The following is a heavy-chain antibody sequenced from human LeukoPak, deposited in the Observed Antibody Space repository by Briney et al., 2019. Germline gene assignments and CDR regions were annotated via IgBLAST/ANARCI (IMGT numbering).Heavy chain of an antibody. CDR2: IRYDGSNK. V-gene: IGHV3-30*02. Sequence: PGGSLRLSCAASGFTFSSYGMHWVRQAPGKGLEWVAFIRYDGSNKYYADSVKGRFTISRDNSKNTLYLQMNSLRAEDTAVYYCAKEGTMIVVVAYWYFDLWGRGTLVTVSS. CDR3: AKEGTMIVVVAYWYFDL. J-gene: IGHJ2*01. CDR1: GFTFSSYG. D-gene: IGHD3-22*01.